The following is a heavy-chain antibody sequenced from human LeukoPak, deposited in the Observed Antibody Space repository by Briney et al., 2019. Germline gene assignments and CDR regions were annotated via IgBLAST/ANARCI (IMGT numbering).Heavy chain of an antibody. Sequence: SSVNVSCKASGGSFSSYAISWVRQAPAQRLEWMGRVIPILCIANYEQKFQGRVTTTADKSTSTAYMELSSLRSEHTAVYYCARWFTSTSWDYDILTSSYHRGMDVWGQGTTVTVSS. CDR2: VIPILCIA. CDR3: ARWFTSTSWDYDILTSSYHRGMDV. V-gene: IGHV1-69*04. CDR1: GGSFSSYA. J-gene: IGHJ6*02. D-gene: IGHD3-9*01.